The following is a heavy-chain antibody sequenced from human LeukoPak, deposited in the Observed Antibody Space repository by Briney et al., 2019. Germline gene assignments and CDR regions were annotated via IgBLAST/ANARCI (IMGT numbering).Heavy chain of an antibody. V-gene: IGHV4-59*01. J-gene: IGHJ4*02. D-gene: IGHD1-7*01. CDR1: GGSISTYY. Sequence: SETLSLTCTVSGGSISTYYWSWIRRPPGKGLEWIGYIYYSERTDYNPFLKSRVTISVDTSKNQFSLKVSSVTAADTAVYYCARLRGQTTDRRYVDYWGQGTLVTVSS. CDR3: ARLRGQTTDRRYVDY. CDR2: IYYSERT.